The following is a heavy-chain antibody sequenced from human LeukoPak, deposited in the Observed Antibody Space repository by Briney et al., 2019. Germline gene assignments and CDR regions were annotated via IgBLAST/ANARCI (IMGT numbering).Heavy chain of an antibody. J-gene: IGHJ6*03. V-gene: IGHV4-39*01. D-gene: IGHD4-17*01. CDR1: GDSISGSTYY. Sequence: SETLSLTCTVSGDSISGSTYYWGWIRQPPGKGLEWIGTIHDTGSTYYNPSLKSRVTISVDTSKNQFSLKLTSATAADTAVYYCARRTPLTVRYSYYYYMDVWGKGTTVTVSS. CDR2: IHDTGST. CDR3: ARRTPLTVRYSYYYYMDV.